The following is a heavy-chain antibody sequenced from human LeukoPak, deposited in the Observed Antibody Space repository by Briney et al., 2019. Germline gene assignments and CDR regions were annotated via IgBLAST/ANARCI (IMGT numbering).Heavy chain of an antibody. V-gene: IGHV3-33*01. CDR1: GFTFSTYG. CDR3: ARDLEIGSSSYYFDY. D-gene: IGHD3-3*01. J-gene: IGHJ4*02. Sequence: GGSLRLSCAASGFTFSTYGLHWVRQAPPKGREWVAVIWYDASNKYYADSVRSRFTIYRDNFKNTLYLQMNSLRAEDTAVYYCARDLEIGSSSYYFDYWGQGTLVTVSS. CDR2: IWYDASNK.